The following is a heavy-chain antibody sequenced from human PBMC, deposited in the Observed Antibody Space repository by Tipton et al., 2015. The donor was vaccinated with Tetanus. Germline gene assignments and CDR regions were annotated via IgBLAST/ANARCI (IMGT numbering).Heavy chain of an antibody. Sequence: QSGPEVKKPGASAKVSCKASGYTFTSYGISWVRQAPGQGLEWMGIINPSGGSTSYAQKFQGRVTMTRDTSTSTVYMELSSLRSEDTAVYYCARGDYGPGIDYWGQGTLVTVSS. D-gene: IGHD4-17*01. J-gene: IGHJ4*02. CDR1: GYTFTSYG. V-gene: IGHV1-46*01. CDR3: ARGDYGPGIDY. CDR2: INPSGGST.